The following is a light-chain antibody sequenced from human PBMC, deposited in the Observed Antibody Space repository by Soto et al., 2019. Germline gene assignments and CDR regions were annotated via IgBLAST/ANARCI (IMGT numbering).Light chain of an antibody. CDR3: QQYNHWPPYT. CDR1: QSVSSSY. Sequence: EIVLTQSPGTLSLSPGERATLSCRASQSVSSSYLAWYQQKPGQAPRLLIYGASSRATGIPARFSGSWSGTEFTLTISSLQSEDFAVYYCQQYNHWPPYTFGQGTKGDIK. CDR2: GAS. V-gene: IGKV3-15*01. J-gene: IGKJ2*01.